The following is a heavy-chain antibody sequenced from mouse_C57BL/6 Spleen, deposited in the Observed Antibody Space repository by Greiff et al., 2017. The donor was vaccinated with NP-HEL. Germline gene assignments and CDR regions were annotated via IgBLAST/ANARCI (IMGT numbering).Heavy chain of an antibody. CDR2: IDPETGGT. V-gene: IGHV1-15*01. CDR1: GYTFTDYE. D-gene: IGHD1-1*01. CDR3: TRYPITTAYWYFDV. Sequence: VQLQQSGAELVRPGASVTLSCKASGYTFTDYEMHWVKQTPVHGLEWIGAIDPETGGTAYNQKFKGKAILTADKSSSTAYMELRSLTSEDSAVYYCTRYPITTAYWYFDVWGTGTTVTVSS. J-gene: IGHJ1*03.